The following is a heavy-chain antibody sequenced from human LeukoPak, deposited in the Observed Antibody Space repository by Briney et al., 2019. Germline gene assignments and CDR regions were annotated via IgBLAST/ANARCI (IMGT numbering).Heavy chain of an antibody. CDR1: GFTFSSYA. D-gene: IGHD3-3*01. J-gene: IGHJ4*02. Sequence: GGSLRLSCAASGFTFSSYAMSWVRQAPGKGLERVSAISGSGGSTYYADSVKGRFTISRDNSKNTLYLQMNSLRAEDTAVYYCAKGRGLRFLEWLFDSGFDYWGQGTLVTVSS. CDR2: ISGSGGST. CDR3: AKGRGLRFLEWLFDSGFDY. V-gene: IGHV3-23*01.